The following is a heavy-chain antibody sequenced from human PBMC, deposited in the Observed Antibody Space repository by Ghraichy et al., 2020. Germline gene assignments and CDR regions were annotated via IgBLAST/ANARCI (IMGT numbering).Heavy chain of an antibody. CDR2: INPNSGGT. CDR3: ARIGSNHNFDY. D-gene: IGHD4-23*01. V-gene: IGHV1-2*06. Sequence: ASVKVSCKASGYTFTAYYMHWVRLAPGQGLEWMGRINPNSGGTNSAQNFQDRVTMTRDASISTAYMELSRLRSDDTAVYYCARIGSNHNFDYWGQGTLVTVSS. CDR1: GYTFTAYY. J-gene: IGHJ4*02.